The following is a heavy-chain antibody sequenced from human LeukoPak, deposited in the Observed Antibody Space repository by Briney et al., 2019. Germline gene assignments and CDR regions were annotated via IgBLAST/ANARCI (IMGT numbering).Heavy chain of an antibody. V-gene: IGHV3-7*01. J-gene: IGHJ4*02. CDR2: MRQEESER. CDR3: ARDLSVGSKPHLGFDY. Sequence: GGSLSLSCAASGFTFSTYWMTWVRHLPGKEPEGVANMRQEESERYFADSVKGGFTISRDNAKNSLYLQMNSLRAEDTAVYYCARDLSVGSKPHLGFDYWGQGTLVTVSS. CDR1: GFTFSTYW. D-gene: IGHD1-26*01.